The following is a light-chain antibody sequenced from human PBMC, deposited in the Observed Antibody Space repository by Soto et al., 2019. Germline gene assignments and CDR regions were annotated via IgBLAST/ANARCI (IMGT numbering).Light chain of an antibody. CDR3: SSYTSSSSWV. V-gene: IGLV2-14*01. J-gene: IGLJ3*02. CDR1: SSDVGAYNY. Sequence: QSALTQPASVSGSPGQSITISCTGTSSDVGAYNYVSWYQQHSGKAPKLIIYEVTNRPSGVSHRFSASKSGHTASLTIFGLQAEDDADYYCSSYTSSSSWVFGGGTKLTVL. CDR2: EVT.